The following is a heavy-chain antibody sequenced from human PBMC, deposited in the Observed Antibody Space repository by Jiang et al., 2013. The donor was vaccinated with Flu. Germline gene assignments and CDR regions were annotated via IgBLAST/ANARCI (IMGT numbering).Heavy chain of an antibody. CDR3: ARATRLDYSSPYYYYGMDV. Sequence: AYNGNTNYAQKLQGRVTMTTDTSTSTAYMELSSLRSEDTAVYYCARATRLDYSSPYYYYGMDVWGQGTTVTVSS. V-gene: IGHV1-18*01. J-gene: IGHJ6*02. CDR2: AYNGNT. D-gene: IGHD3-16*01.